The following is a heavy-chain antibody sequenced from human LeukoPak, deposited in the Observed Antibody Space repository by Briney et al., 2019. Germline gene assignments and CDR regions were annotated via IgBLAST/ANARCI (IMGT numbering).Heavy chain of an antibody. Sequence: GGSLRLSCAASGFTFSSHWMHWVRQAPGKGLVWVSRINGDGSSTSYADSVKGRFTMSRDNAKKSLYLQMDSLRAEDTAVYYCARVSKAANPTSDSPWFDPWGQGTLVTVSS. CDR1: GFTFSSHW. J-gene: IGHJ5*02. CDR3: ARVSKAANPTSDSPWFDP. D-gene: IGHD2-15*01. V-gene: IGHV3-74*01. CDR2: INGDGSST.